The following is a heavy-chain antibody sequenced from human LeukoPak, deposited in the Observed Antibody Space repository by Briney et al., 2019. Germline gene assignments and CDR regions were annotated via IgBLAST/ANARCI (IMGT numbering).Heavy chain of an antibody. Sequence: SETLSLTCAVYGGSFSGYYWSWIRQPPGKGLEWIGEINNSGSTNYNPFLKSRVTISVDTSKNQFSLKLSSVTAADTAVYYCARESYDSSGYSFDYWGQGTLVTVSS. CDR3: ARESYDSSGYSFDY. CDR1: GGSFSGYY. V-gene: IGHV4-34*01. D-gene: IGHD3-22*01. CDR2: INNSGST. J-gene: IGHJ4*02.